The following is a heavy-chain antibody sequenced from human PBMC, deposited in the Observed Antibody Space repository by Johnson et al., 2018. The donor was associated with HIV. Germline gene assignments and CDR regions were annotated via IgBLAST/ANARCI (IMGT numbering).Heavy chain of an antibody. CDR3: VKEGGGRELLSAFDI. D-gene: IGHD1-26*01. CDR2: ISWNSGSI. Sequence: VLLVESGGGLVQPGRSLRLSCEASGFTFAHYAMHWVRQAPGKGLEWVSSISWNSGSIGYADSVRGRFTISRDNTKNSLDLQMNSLRVEDTALYYGVKEGGGRELLSAFDIWGQGTMVIVSS. J-gene: IGHJ3*02. V-gene: IGHV3-9*01. CDR1: GFTFAHYA.